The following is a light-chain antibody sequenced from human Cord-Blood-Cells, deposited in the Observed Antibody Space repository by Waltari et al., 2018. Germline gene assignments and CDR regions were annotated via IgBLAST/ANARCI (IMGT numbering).Light chain of an antibody. J-gene: IGKJ2*03. CDR3: QQSYSTPYMYS. V-gene: IGKV1-39*01. CDR1: QSISSY. CDR2: AAS. Sequence: DIQMTQSPSSLSASVGDRVTITCRASQSISSYLNWYQQKPGKAPKLLIYAASSLQSGVPSRVSGSGSGTDFPLTISSLQPEDVAAYYCQQSYSTPYMYSFGQGTKLEIK.